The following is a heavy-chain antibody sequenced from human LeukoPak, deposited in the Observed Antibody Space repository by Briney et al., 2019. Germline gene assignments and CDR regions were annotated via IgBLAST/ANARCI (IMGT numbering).Heavy chain of an antibody. J-gene: IGHJ6*04. Sequence: GGSLRLSCAASGFTFSNAWMNWVRQAPGKGLEWVSYISSSGSTIYYADSVKGRFTISRDNAKNSLYLQMNSLRAEDTAVYYCAELGITMIGGVWGKGTTVTVSS. CDR1: GFTFSNAW. V-gene: IGHV3-48*04. CDR3: AELGITMIGGV. D-gene: IGHD3-10*02. CDR2: ISSSGSTI.